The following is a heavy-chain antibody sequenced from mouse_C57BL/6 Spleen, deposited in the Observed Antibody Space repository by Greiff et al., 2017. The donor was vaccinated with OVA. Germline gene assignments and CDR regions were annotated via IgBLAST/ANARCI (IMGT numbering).Heavy chain of an antibody. J-gene: IGHJ3*01. Sequence: VQLKQSGPELVKPGDSVKISCKASGYSFTGYFLNWVMQSHGKSLEWIGRINPYNGDNSYNQKFKGKATLTVDKSSSTAHMELRSLTSEDSAVYYCARLGLYYGYDGAYWGQGTLVTVSA. CDR2: INPYNGDN. CDR1: GYSFTGYF. D-gene: IGHD2-2*01. V-gene: IGHV1-20*01. CDR3: ARLGLYYGYDGAY.